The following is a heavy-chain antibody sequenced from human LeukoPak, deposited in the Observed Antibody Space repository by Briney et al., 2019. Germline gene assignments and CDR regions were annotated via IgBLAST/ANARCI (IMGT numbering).Heavy chain of an antibody. CDR2: IYTSGST. D-gene: IGHD5-24*01. CDR1: GGSISSYY. CDR3: ARVEAATTNPRFDY. Sequence: SETLSLTCTVSGGSISSYYWSWIRQPAGKGLEWIGRIYTSGSTNYNPSLKSRVTMSVDTSKNQFSLKLSSVTAADTAVYHCARVEAATTNPRFDYWGQGILVTVSS. J-gene: IGHJ4*02. V-gene: IGHV4-4*07.